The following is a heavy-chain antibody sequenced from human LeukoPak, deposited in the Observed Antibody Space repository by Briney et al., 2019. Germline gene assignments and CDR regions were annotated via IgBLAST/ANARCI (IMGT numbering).Heavy chain of an antibody. V-gene: IGHV4-59*01. CDR2: IYYSGST. CDR3: ARGRGYSGYFGYYYMDV. D-gene: IGHD5-12*01. CDR1: GGSLSSYY. Sequence: SETLSLTCTVSGGSLSSYYWSWIRQPPGKGLEGIGYIYYSGSTNYNPSLKSRVTISLDTSKNQFSLKLSSVTAADTAVYYCARGRGYSGYFGYYYMDVWGKGTTVTISS. J-gene: IGHJ6*03.